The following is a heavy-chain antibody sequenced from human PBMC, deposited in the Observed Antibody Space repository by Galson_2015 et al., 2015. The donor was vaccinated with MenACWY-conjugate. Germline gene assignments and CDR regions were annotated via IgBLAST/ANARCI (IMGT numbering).Heavy chain of an antibody. V-gene: IGHV1-18*01. J-gene: IGHJ6*02. D-gene: IGHD2/OR15-2a*01. CDR3: ARDSQYGMDL. CDR2: ISGKNENT. CDR1: GYMFTSYG. Sequence: SVKVSCKASGYMFTSYGISWVRQAPGQGLEWIRRISGKNENTKYAQKFQDRVAVTTDASTTTAYMELTALKFDDTALYHCARDSQYGMDLWGQGTTVIVS.